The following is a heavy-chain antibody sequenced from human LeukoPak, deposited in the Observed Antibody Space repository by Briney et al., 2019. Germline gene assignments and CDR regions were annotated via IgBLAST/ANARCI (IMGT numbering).Heavy chain of an antibody. CDR1: VYTFTAYY. Sequence: ASVKASDSASVYTFTAYYILWVRQAPGQGLEWMAIINPSSGSTRYAQNFQGRVTVTRDTSTSTVYMELSSLRSEDTAVYYCATLGPLGYSSSWYYFDYWGQGTLVTVSP. D-gene: IGHD6-13*01. V-gene: IGHV1-46*01. CDR2: INPSSGST. CDR3: ATLGPLGYSSSWYYFDY. J-gene: IGHJ4*02.